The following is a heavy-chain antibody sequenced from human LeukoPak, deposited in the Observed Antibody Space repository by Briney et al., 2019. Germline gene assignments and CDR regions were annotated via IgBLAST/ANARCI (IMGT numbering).Heavy chain of an antibody. CDR3: ARDRGYSYGPTFDY. J-gene: IGHJ4*02. Sequence: PPETLSLTCTVSGGSISNYYWSWIRQPAGKGLEYIGRIYSSGNTNYNPSLKSRVTMSVDTAKNQFSLNMTSVTAADTAVYYCARDRGYSYGPTFDYWGQGALVTVSS. CDR1: GGSISNYY. D-gene: IGHD5-18*01. V-gene: IGHV4-4*07. CDR2: IYSSGNT.